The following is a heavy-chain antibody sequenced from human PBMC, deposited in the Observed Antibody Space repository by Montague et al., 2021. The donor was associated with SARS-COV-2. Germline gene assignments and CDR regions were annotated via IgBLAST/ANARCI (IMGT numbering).Heavy chain of an antibody. D-gene: IGHD4-17*01. Sequence: TLSLTCAVSGGSVSSGGYSWYWIREAPGKGLEWIGHIHHSGNTYYNPSLESRVTISGDRPKNQFSLKVTSITAADTAVYYCASYRDYGDYYWGQGTLVTVSS. V-gene: IGHV4-30-2*01. CDR1: GGSVSSGGYS. CDR2: IHHSGNT. CDR3: ASYRDYGDYY. J-gene: IGHJ4*02.